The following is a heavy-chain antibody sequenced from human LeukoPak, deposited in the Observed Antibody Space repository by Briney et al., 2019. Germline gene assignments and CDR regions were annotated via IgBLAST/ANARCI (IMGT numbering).Heavy chain of an antibody. Sequence: GGSLRLSCAASGFTFSSYAMSWVRQAPGKGLEWVSVIYSGGSTYYADSVKGRFTISRDNSKNTLYLQINSLRAEDTAVYYCARLPYYDTSGYWRDWGQGTLVTVSS. V-gene: IGHV3-53*01. CDR3: ARLPYYDTSGYWRD. J-gene: IGHJ4*02. CDR1: GFTFSSYA. CDR2: IYSGGST. D-gene: IGHD3-22*01.